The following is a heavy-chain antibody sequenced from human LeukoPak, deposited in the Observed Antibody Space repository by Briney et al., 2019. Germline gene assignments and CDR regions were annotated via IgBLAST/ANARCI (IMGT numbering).Heavy chain of an antibody. CDR3: ARIRSLFGVRGVMSFMDV. D-gene: IGHD3-10*01. CDR1: GGSISSGGYS. J-gene: IGHJ6*02. V-gene: IGHV4-61*08. Sequence: PSETLSLTCAVSGGSISSGGYSWSWIRQPPGKGLEWIGYIYYSGSTNYNPSLKSRVTISVDTSKNQFSLKLSSVTAADTAVYYCARIRSLFGVRGVMSFMDVWGQGTTVTVSS. CDR2: IYYSGST.